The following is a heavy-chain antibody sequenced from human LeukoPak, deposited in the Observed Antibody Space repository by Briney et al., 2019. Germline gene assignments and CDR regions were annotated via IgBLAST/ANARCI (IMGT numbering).Heavy chain of an antibody. CDR1: GFTSGSYW. V-gene: IGHV3-7*01. J-gene: IGHJ4*02. CDR3: ANNWQCDY. Sequence: GGSLRLSCAASGFTSGSYWMSWVRQAPGKGLEWVANIKQDGSETYYLDSVKGRFTISRDNAQNSLYLQMNTLRPEDTAVYYCANNWQCDYWGQGTLVTVSS. CDR2: IKQDGSET. D-gene: IGHD1-20*01.